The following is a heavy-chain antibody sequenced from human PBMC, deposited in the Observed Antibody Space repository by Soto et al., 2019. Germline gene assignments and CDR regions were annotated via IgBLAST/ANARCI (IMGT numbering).Heavy chain of an antibody. CDR2: VKRKTNGGTT. D-gene: IGHD3-10*01. V-gene: IGHV3-15*01. CDR1: GFTFTNAW. CDR3: ATCYGSGTDCQEDYLAF. Sequence: PGGSLRLSCAASGFTFTNAWMSWVRQAPGKGLEWVGRVKRKTNGGTTDYAAPVKDRFNISRDDSKNTLYLQMNNLKTEDTAVNYCATCYGSGTDCQEDYLAFWGQGTPVTVSS. J-gene: IGHJ4*02.